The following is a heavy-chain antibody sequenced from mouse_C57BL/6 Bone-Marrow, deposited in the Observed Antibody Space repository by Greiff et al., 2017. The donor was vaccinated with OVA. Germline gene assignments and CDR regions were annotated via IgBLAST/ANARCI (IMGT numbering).Heavy chain of an antibody. V-gene: IGHV1-26*01. CDR3: ASFYYGYAMDY. Sequence: EVQLQQSGPELVKPGASVKISCKASGYTFTDYYMNWVKQSHGKSLEWIGDSNPNNGGTSYNQKFKGKATLTVDKSSSTAYIELRSLTSEDSAVYYCASFYYGYAMDYWGQGTSVTVSS. J-gene: IGHJ4*01. CDR1: GYTFTDYY. D-gene: IGHD2-1*01. CDR2: SNPNNGGT.